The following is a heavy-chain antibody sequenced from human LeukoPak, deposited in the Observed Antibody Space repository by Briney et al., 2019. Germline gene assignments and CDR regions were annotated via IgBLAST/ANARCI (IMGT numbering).Heavy chain of an antibody. V-gene: IGHV3-23*01. Sequence: PGGSLRLSCAASGFTFSSFAMNWVRQAPGKGLEWVSIIGGSGGNTYYANSVKGRFTISRDNSKNTLYLQMNSLRAEDTAVYYCAKDRVLQLYYYGSGSDGVDYWGQGTLVTVSS. J-gene: IGHJ4*02. CDR2: IGGSGGNT. CDR3: AKDRVLQLYYYGSGSDGVDY. CDR1: GFTFSSFA. D-gene: IGHD3-10*01.